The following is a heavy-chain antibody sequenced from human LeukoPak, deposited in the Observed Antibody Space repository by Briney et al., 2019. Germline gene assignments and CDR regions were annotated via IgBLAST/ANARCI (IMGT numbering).Heavy chain of an antibody. D-gene: IGHD3-10*01. CDR3: ARGGAGSYYWPLDY. Sequence: GASVKVSCKASGYTYTSYGISLVRQAPGQGLEWMGWISAYNGYTNYAQKLQGRVTMTTDTPTSTAYMELRSLRSDDTAVYYCARGGAGSYYWPLDYWGQGTLVTVSS. J-gene: IGHJ4*02. V-gene: IGHV1-18*01. CDR2: ISAYNGYT. CDR1: GYTYTSYG.